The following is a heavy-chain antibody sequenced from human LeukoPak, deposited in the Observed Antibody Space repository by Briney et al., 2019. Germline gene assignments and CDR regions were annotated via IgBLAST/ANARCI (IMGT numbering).Heavy chain of an antibody. CDR3: ARDYRLAYCGGDCYSGAFDI. Sequence: PGGSLRLSCTASGFTLSSYEMSWIRQAPGKGLEWVSSIDYSGGSTYYADSVKGRFTISRDNAKNSLYLQMNSLRAEDTAVYYCARDYRLAYCGGDCYSGAFDIWGQGTMVTVSS. J-gene: IGHJ3*02. V-gene: IGHV3-21*01. CDR1: GFTLSSYE. D-gene: IGHD2-21*02. CDR2: IDYSGGST.